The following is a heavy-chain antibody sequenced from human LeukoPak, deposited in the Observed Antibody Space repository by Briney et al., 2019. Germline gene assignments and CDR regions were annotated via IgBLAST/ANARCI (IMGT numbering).Heavy chain of an antibody. CDR2: INHRGST. J-gene: IGHJ4*02. CDR1: GGSISSSSYY. V-gene: IGHV4-39*07. CDR3: ARRTYYYASGSYSPPRY. D-gene: IGHD3-10*01. Sequence: SETLSLTCTVSGGSISSSSYYWNWIRQPPGKGLEWIGEINHRGSTNYNPSLKSLVTISVDTSKNQFSLKLNSVTAADTAVYYCARRTYYYASGSYSPPRYWGQGTLVTVSS.